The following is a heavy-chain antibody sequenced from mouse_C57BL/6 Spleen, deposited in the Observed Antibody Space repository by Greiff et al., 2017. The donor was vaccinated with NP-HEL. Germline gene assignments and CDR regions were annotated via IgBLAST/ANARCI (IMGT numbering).Heavy chain of an antibody. J-gene: IGHJ2*01. D-gene: IGHD1-1*01. V-gene: IGHV5-16*01. CDR3: ARNDYGSSGYFDY. Sequence: EVKLVESEGGLVQPGRSMKLSCTASGFTFSDYYMAWVRQVPEKGLEWVANINYDGSSTYYLDSLKSRFIISRDNAKNILYLQMSSLKSEDTATYYCARNDYGSSGYFDYWGQGTTLTVSS. CDR1: GFTFSDYY. CDR2: INYDGSST.